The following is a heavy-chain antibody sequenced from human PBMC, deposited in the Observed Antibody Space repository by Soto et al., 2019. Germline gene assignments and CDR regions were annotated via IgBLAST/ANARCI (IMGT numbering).Heavy chain of an antibody. D-gene: IGHD3-10*01. CDR2: VIPMVGMS. V-gene: IGHV1-69*02. J-gene: IGHJ4*02. Sequence: QVQLVQSGAEVKKPGSSVKVSCTASRGTFSYNTISWVRQAPGQGLEWMERVIPMVGMSSYAQKFQGRLTITADKSTSTVYMVLNSLTPEDTAVYYCATNYGSGSTHFDYWGQGTLVTVSS. CDR3: ATNYGSGSTHFDY. CDR1: RGTFSYNT.